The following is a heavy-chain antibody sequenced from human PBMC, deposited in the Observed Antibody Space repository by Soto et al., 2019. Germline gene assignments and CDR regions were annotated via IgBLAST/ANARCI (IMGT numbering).Heavy chain of an antibody. CDR2: ISAYNGNT. V-gene: IGHV1-18*01. D-gene: IGHD3-22*01. J-gene: IGHJ6*02. Sequence: ASEKVSCKASGYTFTSYGISWVRQAPGQGLEWMGWISAYNGNTNYAQKLQGRVTMTTDTSTSTAYMELRSLRSDDTAVYYCARMGKYYYDSSGYYAAGMDVWGQGTTVTVSS. CDR3: ARMGKYYYDSSGYYAAGMDV. CDR1: GYTFTSYG.